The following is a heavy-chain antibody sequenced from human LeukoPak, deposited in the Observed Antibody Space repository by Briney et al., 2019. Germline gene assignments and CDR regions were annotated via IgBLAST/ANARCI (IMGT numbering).Heavy chain of an antibody. CDR2: ISASGGST. V-gene: IGHV3-23*01. J-gene: IGHJ3*02. CDR1: GFTFSGYA. Sequence: GGFLRLSCAASGFTFSGYAMSWVRQGPGKGLEWVSGISASGGSTYYADSVKGRFTISRDNSKDMMYLQMNSLRAEDTAVYYCAKANSGTYYRGVLDIWGQGTMVTVSS. CDR3: AKANSGTYYRGVLDI. D-gene: IGHD1-26*01.